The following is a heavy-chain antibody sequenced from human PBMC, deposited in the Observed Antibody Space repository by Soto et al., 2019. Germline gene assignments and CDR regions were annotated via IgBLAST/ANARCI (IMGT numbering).Heavy chain of an antibody. CDR3: ARGPLSGSYYALHHYYYGMDV. J-gene: IGHJ6*02. CDR1: GGSFSGCY. CDR2: ISHSGST. Sequence: SETLSLTCAVYGGSFSGCYWSWIRQPPGKGLEWIGEISHSGSTNYNPSLKSRVTISVDTSKNQFSLKLSSVTAADTAVYYCARGPLSGSYYALHHYYYGMDVWGQGTTVTDSS. D-gene: IGHD1-26*01. V-gene: IGHV4-34*01.